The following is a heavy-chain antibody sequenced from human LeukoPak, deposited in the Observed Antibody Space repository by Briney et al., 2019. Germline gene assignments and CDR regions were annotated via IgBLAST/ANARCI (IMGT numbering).Heavy chain of an antibody. CDR3: ARASYCSSTSCYYYYYYYMDV. V-gene: IGHV4-34*01. Sequence: PSETLSLTCAVYGGSSSGYYWSWIRQPPGKGLEWIGEINHSGSTNYNPSLKSRVTISVDTSKNQFSLKLSSVTAADTAVYYCARASYCSSTSCYYYYYYYMDVWGKGTTVTVSS. D-gene: IGHD2-2*01. CDR2: INHSGST. CDR1: GGSSSGYY. J-gene: IGHJ6*03.